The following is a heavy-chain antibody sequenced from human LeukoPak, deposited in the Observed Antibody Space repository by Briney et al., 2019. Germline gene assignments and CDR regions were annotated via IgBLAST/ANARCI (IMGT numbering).Heavy chain of an antibody. CDR3: ARHSASGWYYFDY. D-gene: IGHD6-19*01. J-gene: IGHJ4*02. V-gene: IGHV4-59*08. Sequence: SSETLSLTCTVSGSSISSYYWSWIRQPPGKGLEWIGYIYYSGSTNYNPSLKSRVTISVDTSKNQFSLKLSSVTAADTAVYYCARHSASGWYYFDYWGQGTLVTVSS. CDR1: GSSISSYY. CDR2: IYYSGST.